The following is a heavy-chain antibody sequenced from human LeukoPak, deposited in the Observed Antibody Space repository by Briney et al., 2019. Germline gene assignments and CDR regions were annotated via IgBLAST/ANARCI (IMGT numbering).Heavy chain of an antibody. D-gene: IGHD2-2*01. CDR2: INSDGSST. CDR1: GFSFSSYW. Sequence: ETGGSLRLSCAASGFSFSSYWMHWVRQAPGKGLVWVSRINSDGSSTNYADSVKGRFTISRDNVQNTLYLQMNSLRVEDTAVYYCVRVQCSTTSCYRAFDYRGRGTLITVSS. J-gene: IGHJ4*02. V-gene: IGHV3-74*01. CDR3: VRVQCSTTSCYRAFDY.